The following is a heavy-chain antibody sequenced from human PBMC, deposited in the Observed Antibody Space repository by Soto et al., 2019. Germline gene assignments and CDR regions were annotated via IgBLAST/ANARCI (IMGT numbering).Heavy chain of an antibody. J-gene: IGHJ4*02. CDR2: VLQTGSST. D-gene: IGHD4-17*01. CDR3: AKDFTPDGYWDFDY. CDR1: GFTFSTYT. Sequence: LRLSCAASGFTFSTYTMSWVRQAPGKGLEWVSAVLQTGSSTSYADSVKGRFTISRDNSQNTLYLQMNNLRAEDTAVYYCAKDFTPDGYWDFDYWGQGTLVTVSS. V-gene: IGHV3-23*01.